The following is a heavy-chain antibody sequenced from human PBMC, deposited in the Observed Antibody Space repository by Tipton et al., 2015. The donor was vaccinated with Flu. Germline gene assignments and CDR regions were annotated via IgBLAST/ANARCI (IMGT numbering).Heavy chain of an antibody. V-gene: IGHV1-46*01. CDR3: TRDRGFGAYSFDY. CDR1: GYTFTSYN. J-gene: IGHJ4*02. Sequence: QSGPEVKKPGASVRISCTASGYTFTSYNMHWVRQAPGQGPEWMGIIYPTGGGTTYAQKFQGRVTLTRDKSTTTVYLELSSLRSEDTAFYYCTRDRGFGAYSFDYWGQGTLVTVSS. D-gene: IGHD5-18*01. CDR2: IYPTGGGT.